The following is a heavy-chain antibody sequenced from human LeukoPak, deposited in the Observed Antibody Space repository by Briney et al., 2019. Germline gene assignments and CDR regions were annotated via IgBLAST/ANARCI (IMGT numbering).Heavy chain of an antibody. CDR2: ISAHNGNT. J-gene: IGHJ4*02. D-gene: IGHD2/OR15-2a*01. CDR1: GYTFTIYG. V-gene: IGHV1-18*01. Sequence: ASVKVSCKTSGYTFTIYGISWVRQAPGQGLEWLGWISAHNGNTISAQKLQGRVTMTTETSTSTAYMELRSLTSDATAVYYCARGAPGDSVLADFWGQGTLVTVSS. CDR3: ARGAPGDSVLADF.